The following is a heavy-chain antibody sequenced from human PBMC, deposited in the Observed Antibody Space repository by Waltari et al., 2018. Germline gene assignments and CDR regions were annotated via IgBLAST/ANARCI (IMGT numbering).Heavy chain of an antibody. CDR3: ARDRWQQLGYFDY. CDR1: GFTFSNAW. CDR2: IKSKSDGGTT. V-gene: IGHV3-15*07. Sequence: EVQLVESGGGLVKPGGSLRLSCGASGFTFSNAWMNWVRQAPGKGLEWVGRIKSKSDGGTTDYAAPVKGRFTISRDDSKNTLYLQMNSLRAEDTAVYYCARDRWQQLGYFDYWGQGTLVTVSS. J-gene: IGHJ4*02. D-gene: IGHD6-13*01.